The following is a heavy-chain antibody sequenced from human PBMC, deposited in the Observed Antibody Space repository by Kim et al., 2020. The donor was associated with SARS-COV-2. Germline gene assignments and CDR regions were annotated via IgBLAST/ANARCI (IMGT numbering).Heavy chain of an antibody. Sequence: YADSVKCRFSISRDNSMNMVFLQRNSLRLEDTAMYYCAKSPRLHAWFDSWGQGTLVTVSS. J-gene: IGHJ5*01. CDR3: AKSPRLHAWFDS. V-gene: IGHV3-30*02. D-gene: IGHD4-4*01.